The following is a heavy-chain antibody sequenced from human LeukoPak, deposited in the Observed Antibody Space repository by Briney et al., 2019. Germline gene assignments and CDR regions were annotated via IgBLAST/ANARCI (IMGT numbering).Heavy chain of an antibody. D-gene: IGHD5-18*01. CDR3: ARQRRIQLWSVGFDY. Sequence: SETLSLTCTVSGGSISSSSYYWGWIRQPPGKGLEWIGSIYYSGSTYYNPSLKSRVTISVDTSKNQFSLKLSSVTAADTAVYYCARQRRIQLWSVGFDYWGQGTLVTVSS. CDR1: GGSISSSSYY. V-gene: IGHV4-39*01. CDR2: IYYSGST. J-gene: IGHJ4*02.